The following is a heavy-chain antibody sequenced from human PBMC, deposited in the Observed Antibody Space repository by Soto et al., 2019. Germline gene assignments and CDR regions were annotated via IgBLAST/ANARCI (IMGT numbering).Heavy chain of an antibody. CDR3: PRHISNFRYYDYAMDV. Sequence: GESLKISCKGSGYTFTDYWIGWVRQLPGKGLEWMGIVYPGDSDTRYSPSFQGHVTITVDKSTSTAYLQWNALKASDTAMYYCPRHISNFRYYDYAMDVWGQWTTVTVSS. J-gene: IGHJ6*02. CDR1: GYTFTDYW. D-gene: IGHD4-4*01. CDR2: VYPGDSDT. V-gene: IGHV5-51*01.